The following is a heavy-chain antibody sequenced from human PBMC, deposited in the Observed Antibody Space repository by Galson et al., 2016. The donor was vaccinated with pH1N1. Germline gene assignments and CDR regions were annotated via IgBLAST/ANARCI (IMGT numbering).Heavy chain of an antibody. J-gene: IGHJ4*02. CDR2: INTDTGNP. Sequence: PVKVSCKASGYTFNTYALNWVRQAPGQGLEWMGWINTDTGNPTYAPGFTGRFVFSLDTSVSTAYLQITSLKAEDTAVYYCARGFYYGSGSFWPWDYWGQGTLVTVSS. CDR3: ARGFYYGSGSFWPWDY. V-gene: IGHV7-4-1*02. CDR1: GYTFNTYA. D-gene: IGHD3-10*01.